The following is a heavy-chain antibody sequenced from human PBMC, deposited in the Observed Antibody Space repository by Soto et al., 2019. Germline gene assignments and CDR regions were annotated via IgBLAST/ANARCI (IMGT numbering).Heavy chain of an antibody. Sequence: GGSLRLSCAASGFTFSSYSMNWVRQAPGKGLEWVSSISSSSSYIYYADSVKGRFTISRDNAKNSLYLQMNSLRAEDTAVYYCARGPPKPYSSSWSEDAFDIWGQGTMVTVSS. V-gene: IGHV3-21*01. CDR1: GFTFSSYS. D-gene: IGHD6-13*01. CDR2: ISSSSSYI. CDR3: ARGPPKPYSSSWSEDAFDI. J-gene: IGHJ3*02.